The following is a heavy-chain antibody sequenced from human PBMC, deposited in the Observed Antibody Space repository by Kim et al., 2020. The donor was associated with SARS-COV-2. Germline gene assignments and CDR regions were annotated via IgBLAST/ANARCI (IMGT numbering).Heavy chain of an antibody. D-gene: IGHD3-10*01. CDR3: AREGITMVRGVIIGGYV. J-gene: IGHJ6*02. Sequence: SETLSLTCTVSGGSISSGSYYWSWIRQPAGKGLEWIGRIYTSGSTNYNPSLKSRVTISVDTSKNQFSLKLSSVTAADTAVYYCAREGITMVRGVIIGGYVWGQGTTVTVSS. CDR2: IYTSGST. V-gene: IGHV4-61*02. CDR1: GGSISSGSYY.